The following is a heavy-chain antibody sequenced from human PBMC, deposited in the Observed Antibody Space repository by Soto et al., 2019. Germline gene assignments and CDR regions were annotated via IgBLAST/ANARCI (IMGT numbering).Heavy chain of an antibody. CDR3: ARDDVGAIFDY. V-gene: IGHV1-18*04. J-gene: IGHJ4*02. Sequence: QVQLVQSGAEVKKPGASVKVSCKASGYTFTSYGISWVRQAPGQGLEWMGWISPYNGNTNYAQKLQGRVTRTTDTSTSTAYKELRSLRSDATAVYYCARDDVGAIFDYWGQGTLVTVSS. D-gene: IGHD1-26*01. CDR1: GYTFTSYG. CDR2: ISPYNGNT.